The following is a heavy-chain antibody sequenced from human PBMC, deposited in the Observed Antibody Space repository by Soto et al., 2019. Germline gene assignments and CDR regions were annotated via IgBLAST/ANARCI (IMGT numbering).Heavy chain of an antibody. Sequence: QVQLVQSGAEVKKPGASVKVSCKASGYTFTNYAMHWVRQAPGQRLERMGWINPDSGGTNLAQRFQGRVTMTSDTSINTAYMELSSLRSDDTAVYYCAIRTGQLAIISEFDGDWFFEVWGRGTLVTVSS. J-gene: IGHJ2*01. CDR3: AIRTGQLAIISEFDGDWFFEV. CDR2: INPDSGGT. V-gene: IGHV1-2*02. CDR1: GYTFTNYA. D-gene: IGHD2-2*01.